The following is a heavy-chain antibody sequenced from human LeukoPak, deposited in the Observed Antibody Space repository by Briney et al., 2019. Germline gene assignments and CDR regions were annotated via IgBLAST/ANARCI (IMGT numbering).Heavy chain of an antibody. CDR3: TTDLDKIVVVTTATFDY. Sequence: GGSLRLSCAASGFTFTNAWMSWVRQAPGKGLEWVGRIKSKTDGGTTDYAAPVKGRFTISRDDSKNTLYLQMNSLKTEDTAVYYCTTDLDKIVVVTTATFDYWGQGTLVTVSS. CDR1: GFTFTNAW. J-gene: IGHJ4*02. CDR2: IKSKTDGGTT. V-gene: IGHV3-15*01. D-gene: IGHD3-22*01.